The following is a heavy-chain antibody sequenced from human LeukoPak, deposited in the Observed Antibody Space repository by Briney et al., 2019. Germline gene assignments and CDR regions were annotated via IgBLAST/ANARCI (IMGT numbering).Heavy chain of an antibody. J-gene: IGHJ4*02. D-gene: IGHD3-22*01. V-gene: IGHV4-59*08. CDR1: GGSISSYY. Sequence: SETLSLTCTVSGGSISSYYWSWIRQPPGKGLEWIGYIYYSGSTNYNPSLKSRVTISVGTSKNQFSLKLSSVTAADTAVYYCARHGTYYYDSSPEGYFDYWGQGTLVTVSS. CDR3: ARHGTYYYDSSPEGYFDY. CDR2: IYYSGST.